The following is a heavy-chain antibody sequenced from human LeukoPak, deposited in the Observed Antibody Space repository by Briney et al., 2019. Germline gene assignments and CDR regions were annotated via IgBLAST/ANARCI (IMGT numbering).Heavy chain of an antibody. CDR2: ISYDGSNK. CDR3: AKINIVGAINGDY. CDR1: GYTFTSYG. J-gene: IGHJ4*02. V-gene: IGHV3-30*18. D-gene: IGHD1-26*01. Sequence: SCKASGYTFTSYGMHWVRQAPGKGLEWVAVISYDGSNKYYADSVKGRFTISRDNSKNTLYLQMNSLRAEDTAVYYCAKINIVGAINGDYWGQGTLVTVSS.